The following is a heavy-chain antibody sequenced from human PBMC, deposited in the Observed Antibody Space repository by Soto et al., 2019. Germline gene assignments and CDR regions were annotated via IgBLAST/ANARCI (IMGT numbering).Heavy chain of an antibody. CDR3: ARDTGSSSAWFDP. J-gene: IGHJ5*01. CDR2: ISSSISYI. Sequence: PGWSLRLSCASSVFTFISYSMNWVRQAPGKGLEWVSSISSSISYIYYADSVKGRFTISRDNAKNSLYLQMNSLRAEDTAVYYCARDTGSSSAWFDPWGQGTLVTVSS. V-gene: IGHV3-21*01. D-gene: IGHD6-6*01. CDR1: VFTFISYS.